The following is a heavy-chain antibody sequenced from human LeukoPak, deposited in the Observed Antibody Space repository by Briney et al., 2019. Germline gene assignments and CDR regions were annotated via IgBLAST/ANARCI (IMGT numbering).Heavy chain of an antibody. D-gene: IGHD6-19*01. J-gene: IGHJ4*02. CDR3: ARARYSSGWYPDY. Sequence: SETLSLTCTVSGYSISSGYFWGWMRQPPGKGLEWIGEINHSGSTNYNPSLKSRVTISVDTSKNQFSLKLGSVTAADTAVYYCARARYSSGWYPDYWGQGTLVTVSS. CDR1: GYSISSGYF. V-gene: IGHV4-38-2*02. CDR2: INHSGST.